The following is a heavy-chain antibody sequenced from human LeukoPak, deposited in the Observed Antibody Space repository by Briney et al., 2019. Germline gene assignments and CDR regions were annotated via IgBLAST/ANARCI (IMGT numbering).Heavy chain of an antibody. J-gene: IGHJ6*03. CDR1: GYSLSSGYY. V-gene: IGHV4-38-2*02. CDR3: ARDPSLYYMDV. CDR2: IYHSGRT. Sequence: SETLSLTCTVSGYSLSSGYYWGWIRQPPGKGLEWIGSIYHSGRTFYNPSLKSRVTISVDTSKNQFSLKLTSVTAADTAVYYCARDPSLYYMDVWGKGTTVTVSS.